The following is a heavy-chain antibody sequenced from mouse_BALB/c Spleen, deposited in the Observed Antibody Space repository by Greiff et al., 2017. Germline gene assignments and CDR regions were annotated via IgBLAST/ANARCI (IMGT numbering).Heavy chain of an antibody. Sequence: EVQRVESGGGLVQPGGSRKLSCAASGFTFSSFGMHWVRQAPEKGLEWVAYISSGSSTIYYADTVKGRFTISRDNPKNTLFLQMTSLRSEDTAMYYCARYDYDERGYYAMDYWGQGTSVTVSS. CDR2: ISSGSSTI. CDR1: GFTFSSFG. V-gene: IGHV5-17*02. D-gene: IGHD2-4*01. CDR3: ARYDYDERGYYAMDY. J-gene: IGHJ4*01.